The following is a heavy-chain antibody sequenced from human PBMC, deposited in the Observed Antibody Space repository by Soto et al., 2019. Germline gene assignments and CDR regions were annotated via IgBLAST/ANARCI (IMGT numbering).Heavy chain of an antibody. CDR1: GGSISSGGYY. J-gene: IGHJ6*02. CDR2: IYYSGST. D-gene: IGHD3-10*01. CDR3: ARDRMVRGRYYYYYGMDV. V-gene: IGHV4-31*03. Sequence: QVQLQESGPGLVKPSQTQSLTCTVSGGSISSGGYYWSWIRQHPGKGLEWIGYIYYSGSTYYNPSLKSRVTISVDTSKNQFSLKLSSVTAADTAVYYCARDRMVRGRYYYYYGMDVWGQGTTVTVSS.